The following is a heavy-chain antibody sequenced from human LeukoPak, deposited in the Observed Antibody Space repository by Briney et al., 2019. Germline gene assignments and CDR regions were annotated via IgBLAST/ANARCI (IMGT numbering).Heavy chain of an antibody. CDR1: GFTFSSYS. J-gene: IGHJ4*02. V-gene: IGHV3-21*04. Sequence: GGSLRLSCAASGFTFSSYSMNWVRQAPGKGLEWVSSISSSSSYIYYADSVKGRFTISRDNAKNSLYLQMNSLRSEDTAVYYCASTVPQYSNYDDYWGQGTLVTVSS. CDR2: ISSSSSYI. D-gene: IGHD4-11*01. CDR3: ASTVPQYSNYDDY.